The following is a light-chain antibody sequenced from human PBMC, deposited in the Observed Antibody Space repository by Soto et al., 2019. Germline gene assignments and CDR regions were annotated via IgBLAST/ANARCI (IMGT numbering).Light chain of an antibody. CDR3: SSYSSGSTVEV. CDR1: SSDIGGYKY. J-gene: IGLJ3*02. V-gene: IGLV2-14*01. Sequence: QSALTQPASVSGSPGQSITISCTGTSSDIGGYKYVSWYQHHPGKVPQLIIYEVNNRPSGVSNRFSGSKSGNTATLTICVLQAEDEAVYYCSSYSSGSTVEVFGGGTKVTVL. CDR2: EVN.